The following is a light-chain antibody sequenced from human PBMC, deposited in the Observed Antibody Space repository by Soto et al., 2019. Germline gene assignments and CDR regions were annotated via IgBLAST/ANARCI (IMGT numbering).Light chain of an antibody. J-gene: IGLJ1*01. CDR2: EVS. CDR1: NSDVGGYNY. V-gene: IGLV2-14*01. Sequence: QSALSHPASVSGSPGHAITISCTGTNSDVGGYNYVSWYQQHPGKAPELMIYEVSHRPSGVSNRFSGSKSDNTASLTISGLQAEDEADYYCSSYTSISNLYVFGTGTKVTV. CDR3: SSYTSISNLYV.